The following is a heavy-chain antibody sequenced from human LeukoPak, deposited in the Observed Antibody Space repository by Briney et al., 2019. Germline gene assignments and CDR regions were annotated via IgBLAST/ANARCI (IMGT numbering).Heavy chain of an antibody. CDR3: ARVSGNFWSGYYFDY. CDR1: GGTFSSYA. J-gene: IGHJ4*02. CDR2: IIPIFGTA. D-gene: IGHD3-3*01. V-gene: IGHV1-69*05. Sequence: GASEKVSYKASGGTFSSYAISWVRQAPGQGLEWMGGIIPIFGTANYAQKFQGRVTITTDESTSTAYMELSSLRSEDTAVYYCARVSGNFWSGYYFDYWGQGTLVTVSS.